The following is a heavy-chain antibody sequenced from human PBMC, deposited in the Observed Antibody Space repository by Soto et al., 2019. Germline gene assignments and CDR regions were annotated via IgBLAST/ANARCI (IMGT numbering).Heavy chain of an antibody. CDR1: GGSVSSDSYY. CDR3: AKHLQGTYYLPFDY. J-gene: IGHJ4*02. CDR2: IYSSGST. Sequence: QVQLQESGPGLVKPSETLSLTCTVSGGSVSSDSYYWSWIRQPPGKGLEWIGYIYSSGSTRYNPPLNSRVTISVDTSKNQFSLELTSVTAADTAVYYCAKHLQGTYYLPFDYWGQGALGTVS. V-gene: IGHV4-61*01. D-gene: IGHD1-26*01.